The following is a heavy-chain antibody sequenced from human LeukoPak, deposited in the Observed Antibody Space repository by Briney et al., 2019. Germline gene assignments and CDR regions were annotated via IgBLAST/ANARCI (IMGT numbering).Heavy chain of an antibody. V-gene: IGHV3-23*01. CDR3: AKDMGYSGSYVSDY. J-gene: IGHJ4*02. CDR1: GFTFSSYW. Sequence: RGSLRLSCAASGFTFSSYWMSWVRQAPGKGLEWVSGISGSGAGSYYAHSVTGRFTISRDNSKNTLYLQMNSLRAEDTAVYYCAKDMGYSGSYVSDYWGQGTLVTVSS. D-gene: IGHD1-26*01. CDR2: ISGSGAGS.